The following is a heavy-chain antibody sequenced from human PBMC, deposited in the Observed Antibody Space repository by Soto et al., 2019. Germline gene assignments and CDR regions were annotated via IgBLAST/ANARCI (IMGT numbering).Heavy chain of an antibody. Sequence: QVQLVESGGGVVQPGRSLRLSCAASGFTFSSYAMHWVRQAPGKGLEWVAVISYDGSNKYYADSVKGRFTISRDNSKNTLYLQMNSLRAEDTAVYYCARSGYSYGVDYWGQGTLVTVSS. D-gene: IGHD5-18*01. CDR2: ISYDGSNK. CDR1: GFTFSSYA. V-gene: IGHV3-30-3*01. J-gene: IGHJ4*02. CDR3: ARSGYSYGVDY.